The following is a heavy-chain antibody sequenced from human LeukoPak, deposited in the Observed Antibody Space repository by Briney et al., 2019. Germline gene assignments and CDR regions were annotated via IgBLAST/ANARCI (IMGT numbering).Heavy chain of an antibody. CDR3: ARADNDNFDY. Sequence: SETLSLTCTVSSGSISSGSYYWRWIRQPAGKGLEWIGRIYTSGNTNYNPSLKSRVTISVDTSKNQFPLKLSSVTAADTAVYYCARADNDNFDYWGQGTLVTVSS. J-gene: IGHJ4*02. CDR2: IYTSGNT. V-gene: IGHV4-61*02. D-gene: IGHD2-8*01. CDR1: SGSISSGSYY.